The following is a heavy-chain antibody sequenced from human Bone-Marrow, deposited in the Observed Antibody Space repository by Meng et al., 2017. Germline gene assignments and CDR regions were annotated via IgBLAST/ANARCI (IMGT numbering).Heavy chain of an antibody. J-gene: IGHJ4*02. V-gene: IGHV4-34*01. CDR1: GGSFSGYY. CDR3: ARAHDYGGNFDY. Sequence: GSLRLSCAVYGGSFSGYYWSWIRQPPGKGLEWIGEINHSGSTNYNPSLKSRVTISVDTSKNQFSLKLSSVTAADTAVYYCARAHDYGGNFDYWGQGTLVTVSS. CDR2: INHSGST. D-gene: IGHD4-23*01.